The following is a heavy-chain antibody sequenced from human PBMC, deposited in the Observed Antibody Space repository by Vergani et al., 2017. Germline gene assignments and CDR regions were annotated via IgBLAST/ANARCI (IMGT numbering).Heavy chain of an antibody. D-gene: IGHD3-22*01. J-gene: IGHJ6*03. CDR3: TTEXAYYYDSSGYYSPYYYYYMDV. CDR2: IKSKTDGGTT. V-gene: IGHV3-15*07. CDR1: GFTFSNAW. Sequence: EVQLVESGGGLVKPGGSLRLSCAASGFTFSNAWMNWVRQAPGKGLEWVGRIKSKTDGGTTDYAAPVKGRFTISRDDSKNTLDLQMNSLKTEDAAVYYCTTEXAYYYDSSGYYSPYYYYYMDVWGKGTTVTVAS.